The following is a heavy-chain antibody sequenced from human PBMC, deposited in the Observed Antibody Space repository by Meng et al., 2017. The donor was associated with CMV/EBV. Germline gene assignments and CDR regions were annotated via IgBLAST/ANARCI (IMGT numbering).Heavy chain of an antibody. Sequence: GRWGQAGAEVKKPGASVKVSCEASGYTFTGYYMHWGRQAPGQGLEWMGWISAYNGNTNYAQKLQGRVTMTTDTSTSTAYMELRSLRSDDTAVYYCARGGASSGYDLIDYWGQGTLVTVSS. CDR3: ARGGASSGYDLIDY. CDR1: GYTFTGYY. CDR2: ISAYNGNT. V-gene: IGHV1-18*04. J-gene: IGHJ4*02. D-gene: IGHD5-12*01.